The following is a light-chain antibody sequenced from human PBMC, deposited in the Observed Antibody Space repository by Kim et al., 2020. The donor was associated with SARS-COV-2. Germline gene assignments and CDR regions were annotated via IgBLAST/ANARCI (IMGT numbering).Light chain of an antibody. V-gene: IGKV3-15*01. CDR2: GAS. CDR1: QNIRSN. CDR3: QHHNNWPYT. Sequence: SVSPGETTTLSCRASQNIRSNLAWYQQKPGQAPRLLMYGASTRATGIPARFSGSGSGTEFTLTINSLQSEDFAVYYCQHHNNWPYTFGQGTKLEIK. J-gene: IGKJ2*01.